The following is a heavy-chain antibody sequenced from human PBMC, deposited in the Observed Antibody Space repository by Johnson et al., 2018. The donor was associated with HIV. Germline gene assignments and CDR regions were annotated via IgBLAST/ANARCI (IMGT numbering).Heavy chain of an antibody. CDR1: GFTFSSYG. V-gene: IGHV3-NL1*01. D-gene: IGHD6-6*01. CDR2: ISGSGGST. J-gene: IGHJ3*02. CDR3: ARGSGSSIGARGAFDI. Sequence: QVQLVESGGGVVQPGRSLRLSCAVSGFTFSSYGMHWVRQAPGKGLEWVSAISGSGGSTYYADSVKGRFTISRDNSKNTLYLQMNSLRAGDTAVYYCARGSGSSIGARGAFDIWGQGTMVTVSS.